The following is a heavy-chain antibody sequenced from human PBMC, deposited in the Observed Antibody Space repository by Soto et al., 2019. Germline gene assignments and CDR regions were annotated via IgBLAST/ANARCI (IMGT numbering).Heavy chain of an antibody. V-gene: IGHV1-18*01. CDR2: ISAYNGNT. J-gene: IGHJ4*02. Sequence: QVQLVQSGAEVKKPGASVKVSCKASGYTFTSYGISWVRQAPGQGLEWMGWISAYNGNTKYAQKLQGRVTMTTDTXXXXXXXXXXXXXXXXXXXXXCARDLXXALIDYWGQGTLVTVSS. CDR3: ARDLXXALIDY. CDR1: GYTFTSYG.